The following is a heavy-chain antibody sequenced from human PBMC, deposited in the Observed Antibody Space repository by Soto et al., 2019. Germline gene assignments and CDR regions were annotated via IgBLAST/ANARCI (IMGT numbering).Heavy chain of an antibody. V-gene: IGHV3-33*01. J-gene: IGHJ4*02. D-gene: IGHD1-26*01. CDR3: ARNGGATEGPFDY. CDR1: GFTFSSYG. Sequence: QVQLVESGGGVVQPGRSLRLSCAASGFTFSSYGMHWVRQAPCKGLEWVAVIWYDGSNKYYADSVKGRFTISRDNSKNTLYLQMNSLRAEDTAVYYCARNGGATEGPFDYWGQGTLVTVSS. CDR2: IWYDGSNK.